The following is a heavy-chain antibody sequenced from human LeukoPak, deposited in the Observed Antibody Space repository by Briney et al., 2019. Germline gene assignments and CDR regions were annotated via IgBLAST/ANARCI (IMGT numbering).Heavy chain of an antibody. CDR3: ARDLTTVTKGFDI. V-gene: IGHV4-59*11. CDR2: VSSIGLT. CDR1: GDSISTHY. Sequence: SETLSLTCTISGDSISTHYWTWIRQSPGKGLEWIGYVSSIGLTNYNPSLKSRVTISADTSKNHFSLRLRSLTAADTAGYYCARDLTTVTKGFDIWGQGTVVTVSS. J-gene: IGHJ3*02. D-gene: IGHD2-8*01.